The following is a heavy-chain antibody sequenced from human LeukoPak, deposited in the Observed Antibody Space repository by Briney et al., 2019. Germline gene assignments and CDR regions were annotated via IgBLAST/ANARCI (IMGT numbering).Heavy chain of an antibody. D-gene: IGHD3/OR15-3a*01. CDR2: IYYSGST. Sequence: PSETLSLTCTVSGGSISSGDYYWSWIRQPPGKGLEWIGYIYYSGSTYYNPSLKSRVTISVDTSKNQFSLKLSSVTAADTAVYYCARDRARGMIFGVITVSDWFDPWGQGMLVTVSS. J-gene: IGHJ5*02. CDR1: GGSISSGDYY. CDR3: ARDRARGMIFGVITVSDWFDP. V-gene: IGHV4-30-4*08.